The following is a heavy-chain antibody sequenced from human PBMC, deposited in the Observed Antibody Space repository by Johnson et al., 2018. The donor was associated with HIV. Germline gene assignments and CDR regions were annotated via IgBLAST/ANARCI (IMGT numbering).Heavy chain of an antibody. Sequence: VQLVESGGGLVQRGGSLRLSCVASGFTVSNNYMIWVRQAPGKGLEWVSGIYSGGSTYQADSVKGRFIISRDNSKNTLYLQMNSLRAEDTAVYYCASRPGGDFCSGGASDIWGQGTMVTVSS. CDR3: ASRPGGDFCSGGASDI. V-gene: IGHV3-66*01. CDR1: GFTVSNNY. CDR2: IYSGGST. J-gene: IGHJ3*02. D-gene: IGHD3-3*01.